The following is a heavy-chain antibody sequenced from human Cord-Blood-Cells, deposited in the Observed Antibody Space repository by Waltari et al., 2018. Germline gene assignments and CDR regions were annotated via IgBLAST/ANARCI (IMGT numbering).Heavy chain of an antibody. Sequence: QVQLVESGGGVVQPGRSLRLSCAAYGFTFSSYGMHWVRQAPGKGLEWVAVISYDGSNKYYADSVKGRFTISRDNSKNTLYLQMNSLRAEDTAVYYCARSYDSSGYYFDYWGQGTLVTVSS. CDR2: ISYDGSNK. D-gene: IGHD3-22*01. CDR1: GFTFSSYG. J-gene: IGHJ4*02. CDR3: ARSYDSSGYYFDY. V-gene: IGHV3-30-3*01.